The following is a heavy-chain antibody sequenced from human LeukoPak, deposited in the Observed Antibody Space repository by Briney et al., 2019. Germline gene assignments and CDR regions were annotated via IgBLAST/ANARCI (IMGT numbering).Heavy chain of an antibody. J-gene: IGHJ4*02. CDR3: ARGLSFGTDYFDY. CDR1: GYTFTSYG. D-gene: IGHD3-10*01. Sequence: ASVKVSCKASGYTFTSYGVRWERQAPGLGPELMGWISAYNGNTNYAQKLQGRVTMTTDTSTSTAYMELRSLRSDDTAVYYCARGLSFGTDYFDYWGQGTLVTVSS. CDR2: ISAYNGNT. V-gene: IGHV1-18*01.